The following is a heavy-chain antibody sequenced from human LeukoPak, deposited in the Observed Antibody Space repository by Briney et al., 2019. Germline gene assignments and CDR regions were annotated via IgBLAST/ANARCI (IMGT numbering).Heavy chain of an antibody. Sequence: SETLSLTCAVSGGSISSGGYSWSWIRQPPGKGLEWIGYIYHSGSTYYNPSLKSRVTISVDTSKNQFSLKLSSVTAADTAVYYCARGLRNSGKRSAFDIWGQGTMVTVSS. CDR2: IYHSGST. D-gene: IGHD3-10*01. CDR3: ARGLRNSGKRSAFDI. J-gene: IGHJ3*02. CDR1: GGSISSGGYS. V-gene: IGHV4-30-2*01.